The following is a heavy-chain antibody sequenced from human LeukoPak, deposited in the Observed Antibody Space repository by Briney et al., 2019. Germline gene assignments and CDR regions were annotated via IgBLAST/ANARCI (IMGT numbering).Heavy chain of an antibody. CDR2: IYYSGST. D-gene: IGHD2-15*01. J-gene: IGHJ4*02. Sequence: PSETLSLTCTVSGGSISSYYWSWIRQPPGKGLEWIGYIYYSGSTNYNPSLKSRVTISVDTSKNQFSLKLSSVTAAGTAVYYCASQGGSANDYWGQGTLVTVSS. CDR3: ASQGGSANDY. V-gene: IGHV4-59*01. CDR1: GGSISSYY.